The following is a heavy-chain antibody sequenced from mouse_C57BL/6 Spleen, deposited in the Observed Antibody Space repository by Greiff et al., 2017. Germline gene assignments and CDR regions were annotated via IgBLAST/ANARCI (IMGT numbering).Heavy chain of an antibody. Sequence: QVQLQQPGAELVKPGASVKLSCKASGYTFTSYWMHWVKQRPGQGLEWIGMIHPNSGSTNYNEKFKSKATLTLDKSSSTAYMQLSSLTSEDSAVYYCARERGGSSYVGFAYWGQGTLVTVSA. CDR1: GYTFTSYW. CDR2: IHPNSGST. V-gene: IGHV1-64*01. D-gene: IGHD1-1*01. CDR3: ARERGGSSYVGFAY. J-gene: IGHJ3*01.